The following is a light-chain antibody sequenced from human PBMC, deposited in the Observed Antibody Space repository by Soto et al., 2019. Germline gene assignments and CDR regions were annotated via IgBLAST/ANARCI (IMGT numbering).Light chain of an antibody. CDR3: QHYNTGPPIT. CDR1: QSVSSSY. V-gene: IGKV3-15*01. CDR2: DAS. Sequence: EIVLIQSPCTVSLSQGERATLSCRASQSVSSSYLAWYQQKPGLARRRLSYDASTRATGRTARGSGSGTGTEYTLPVSSLLFEDFAVDVSQHYNTGPPITAGQRTRLE. J-gene: IGKJ5*01.